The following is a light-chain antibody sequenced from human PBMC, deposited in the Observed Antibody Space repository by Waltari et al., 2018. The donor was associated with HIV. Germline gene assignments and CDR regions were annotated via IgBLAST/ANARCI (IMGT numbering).Light chain of an antibody. V-gene: IGKV3D-15*01. CDR1: QSVDTD. CDR2: DAS. J-gene: IGKJ1*01. CDR3: QQYAKWPWT. Sequence: IVMTQSPVTLSVSPGERVTLSCRANQSVDTDLAWYRREPGQAPRLLVYDASTRATGISETFTASGSSTEFTLTISSLQPEDFAVYYCQQYAKWPWTFGLGTRVEVK.